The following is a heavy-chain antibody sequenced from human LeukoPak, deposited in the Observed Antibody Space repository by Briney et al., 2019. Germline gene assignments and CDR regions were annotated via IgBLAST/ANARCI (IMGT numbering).Heavy chain of an antibody. V-gene: IGHV1-8*01. Sequence: GASVKVSCKASGYTFTSYDINWVRQAAGQGLEWMGWMNPNSGNTGYAQKFQGRVTMTRNTSISTAYMELSSLRSEDTAVYYCARGVGGYSYGLGAYWFDPWGQGTLVTVPS. CDR2: MNPNSGNT. CDR3: ARGVGGYSYGLGAYWFDP. J-gene: IGHJ5*02. D-gene: IGHD5-18*01. CDR1: GYTFTSYD.